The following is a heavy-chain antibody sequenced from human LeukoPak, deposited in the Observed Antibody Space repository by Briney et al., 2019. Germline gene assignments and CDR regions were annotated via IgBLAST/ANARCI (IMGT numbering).Heavy chain of an antibody. CDR2: INSDGSST. Sequence: GGSLRLSCAASGFTFSSYWMHWVRQAPGKGLVWVSRINSDGSSTSYADSVKGRFTISRDNAKNTLYLQMNSLRAEDTAVYYCARDRYDSSGYYLLYYMDVWGKGTTVTVSS. CDR3: ARDRYDSSGYYLLYYMDV. D-gene: IGHD3-22*01. CDR1: GFTFSSYW. V-gene: IGHV3-74*01. J-gene: IGHJ6*03.